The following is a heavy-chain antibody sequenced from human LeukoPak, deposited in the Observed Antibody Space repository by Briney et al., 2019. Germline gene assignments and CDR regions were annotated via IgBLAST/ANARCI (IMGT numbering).Heavy chain of an antibody. J-gene: IGHJ6*03. CDR2: IYHSGST. V-gene: IGHV4-38-2*02. CDR1: GYSISSGYY. Sequence: SETLSLTCTVSGYSISSGYYWGWIRQPPGKGLEWIGSIYHSGSTYYNPSLKSRVTISVDTSKNQFSLKLSSVTAADTAVYYCARDQGPPGDYYYYYMDVWGKGTTVTVSS. CDR3: ARDQGPPGDYYYYYMDV.